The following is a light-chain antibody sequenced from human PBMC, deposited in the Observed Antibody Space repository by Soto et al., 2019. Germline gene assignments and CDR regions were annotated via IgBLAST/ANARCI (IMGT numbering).Light chain of an antibody. CDR2: DDN. CDR1: SSNIGGNS. CDR3: GSWDSSLSAYV. Sequence: VLTQLPSVSAAPGHKVTISCSGSSSNIGGNSVSWYQQLPGTAPKLLIYDDNKRPSGIPDRFSGSKSGTSATLGITGFQTGDEADYYCGSWDSSLSAYVFGTGTKVTVL. V-gene: IGLV1-51*01. J-gene: IGLJ1*01.